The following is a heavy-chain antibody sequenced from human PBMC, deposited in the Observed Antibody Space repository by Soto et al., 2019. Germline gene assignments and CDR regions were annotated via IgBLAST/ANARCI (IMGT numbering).Heavy chain of an antibody. Sequence: QVQLVQSGAEVKKPGSSVKVSCKTSGDIFSGYSISWVRQAPGQGLEWMGGIIPIFGTTNYAQRFHGRVTITADKSTITVYIELYSLKSEDTAVYYCARDLGSGYDPGDYWGQGTLVTVSS. V-gene: IGHV1-69*14. D-gene: IGHD5-12*01. CDR2: IIPIFGTT. CDR3: ARDLGSGYDPGDY. CDR1: GDIFSGYS. J-gene: IGHJ4*02.